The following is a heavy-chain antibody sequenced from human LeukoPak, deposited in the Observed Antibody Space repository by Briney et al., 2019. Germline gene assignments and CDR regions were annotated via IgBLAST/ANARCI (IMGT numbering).Heavy chain of an antibody. D-gene: IGHD3-9*01. CDR1: GDSISSSSSY. CDR3: ARGSYFDWLTVDY. Sequence: SETLSLTCTVSGDSISSSSSYWGWIRQPPGKGLEWSGSIFYSGRTYYNPSLKSRVTISVDTSKNQFSLKLSSVTAADTALYYCARGSYFDWLTVDYWGQGTLVTVSS. V-gene: IGHV4-39*07. CDR2: IFYSGRT. J-gene: IGHJ4*02.